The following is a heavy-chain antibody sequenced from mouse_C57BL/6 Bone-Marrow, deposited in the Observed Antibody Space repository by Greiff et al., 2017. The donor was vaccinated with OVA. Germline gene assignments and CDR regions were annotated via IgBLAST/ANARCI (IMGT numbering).Heavy chain of an antibody. CDR1: GYTFTSYW. CDR3: ARGGIYYGSSPWFAY. Sequence: VQLQQPGAELVKPGASVKLSCKASGYTFTSYWMHWVKQRPGQGLEWIGMIHPNSGSTNYNEKFKSKATLTVDKSSSTAYMQLSSLTSEDSAVYYCARGGIYYGSSPWFAYWGQGTLVTVSA. J-gene: IGHJ3*01. CDR2: IHPNSGST. V-gene: IGHV1-64*01. D-gene: IGHD1-1*01.